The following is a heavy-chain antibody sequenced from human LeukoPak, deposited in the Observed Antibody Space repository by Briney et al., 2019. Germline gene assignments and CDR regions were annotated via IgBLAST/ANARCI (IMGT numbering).Heavy chain of an antibody. D-gene: IGHD3-10*01. V-gene: IGHV1-2*02. CDR3: ASLSYGSGSYYTPFDY. CDR1: GYTFTGYY. CDR2: INPNSGGT. J-gene: IGHJ4*02. Sequence: ASVKVSCKASGYTFTGYYMHWVRQAPGQGLEWMGWINPNSGGTNYAQKFQGRVTMTRDTSISTAYMELSRLRSDDTAVYYCASLSYGSGSYYTPFDYWGQGTLVTVSS.